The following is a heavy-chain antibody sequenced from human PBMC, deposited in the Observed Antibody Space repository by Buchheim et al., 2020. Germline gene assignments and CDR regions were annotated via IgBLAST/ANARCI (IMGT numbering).Heavy chain of an antibody. V-gene: IGHV3-30*03. CDR1: GFTFNSYG. Sequence: QVQLVESGGGVVQPGRSLRLSCAASGFTFNSYGMHWVRQAPGMGLEWVAAVSFGGIKKYYGDSVKGRFTISRDNAKNSLYLQMNSLRAEDTAVYYCARGRYSSGWYFDYWGQGIL. J-gene: IGHJ4*02. CDR2: VSFGGIKK. D-gene: IGHD6-19*01. CDR3: ARGRYSSGWYFDY.